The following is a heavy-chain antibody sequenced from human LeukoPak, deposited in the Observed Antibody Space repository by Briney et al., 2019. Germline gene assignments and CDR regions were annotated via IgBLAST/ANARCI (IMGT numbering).Heavy chain of an antibody. V-gene: IGHV3-23*01. CDR1: GLTFSNRA. CDR2: ISISGNKI. CDR3: ANELRPNDY. J-gene: IGHJ4*02. D-gene: IGHD4-17*01. Sequence: GGSLRLSCVVSGLTFSNRAMTWVRQAPGKGLEWVSSISISGNKILYADSVKGRFTISRDNSKNTLFLQMNSLQTEDTGVYFCANELRPNDYWGQGTLVTVS.